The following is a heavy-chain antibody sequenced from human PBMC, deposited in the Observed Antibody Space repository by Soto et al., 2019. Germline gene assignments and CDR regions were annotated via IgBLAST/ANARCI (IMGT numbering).Heavy chain of an antibody. V-gene: IGHV4-59*08. J-gene: IGHJ5*02. CDR3: ATQEVGGSYVYTFDP. D-gene: IGHD1-26*01. CDR2: IYYSGST. CDR1: GGSISSYY. Sequence: LTCTVSGGSISSYYWSWIRQPPGKGLEWIGYIYYSGSTNYNPSLKSRVTISVDTSKNQFSLKLSSVTAADTAVYYCATQEVGGSYVYTFDPWGQGTLVTVSS.